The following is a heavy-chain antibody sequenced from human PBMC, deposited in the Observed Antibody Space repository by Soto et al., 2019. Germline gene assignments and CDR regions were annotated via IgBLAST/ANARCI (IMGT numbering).Heavy chain of an antibody. CDR1: GGSFSGYY. Sequence: QVQLQQWGAGLLKPSETLSLTCAVYGGSFSGYYWSWIRQPPGKGLEWIGEINHSGSTNYNPSLKSRVTISVDTSKNQFSLKLSSVTAADTAVYYCASGSGTPNDYWGQGTLVTVSS. J-gene: IGHJ4*02. V-gene: IGHV4-34*01. CDR3: ASGSGTPNDY. D-gene: IGHD3-10*01. CDR2: INHSGST.